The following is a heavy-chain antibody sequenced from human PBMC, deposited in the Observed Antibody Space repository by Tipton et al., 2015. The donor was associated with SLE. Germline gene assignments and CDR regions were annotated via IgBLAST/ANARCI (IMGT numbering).Heavy chain of an antibody. CDR1: GGSIGRSSFY. D-gene: IGHD1-26*01. V-gene: IGHV4-39*07. CDR2: IHYSGTT. Sequence: TLSLTCTVSGGSIGRSSFYWGWIRQPPGEVLEWIGSIHYSGTTNYNPSLKRRVTISVDTSKNQFSLKLSSMTAADTAVYYCAIQVGHFDYWGQGTLVTVSS. CDR3: AIQVGHFDY. J-gene: IGHJ4*02.